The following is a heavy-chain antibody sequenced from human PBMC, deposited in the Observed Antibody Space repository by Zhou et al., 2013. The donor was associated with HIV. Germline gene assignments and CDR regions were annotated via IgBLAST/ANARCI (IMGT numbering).Heavy chain of an antibody. J-gene: IGHJ5*02. CDR3: ARWVAAHSAWFAP. Sequence: QVQLVQSGAELRKPGASVKVSCKTSGGSFSSFTIAWMRQAPGRGLEWIGGVVPVFGTTTYTQTLEGRVTITTDESTNTANMELTSLRFEDTAVYYCARWVAAHSAWFAPWGQGTLVTVSS. D-gene: IGHD2-15*01. V-gene: IGHV1-69*01. CDR1: GGSFSSFT. CDR2: VVPVFGTT.